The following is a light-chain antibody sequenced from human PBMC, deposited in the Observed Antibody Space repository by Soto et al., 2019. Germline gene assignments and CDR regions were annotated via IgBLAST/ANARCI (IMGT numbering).Light chain of an antibody. Sequence: EMVLTQSPGTLSLSPGERASLSCRASQTVHNAYLAWYQQKPGQAPRLLIYGASTRATGIPARFSGSGSGTEFTLTISSLQSEDFAVYYCQQYNNWPRTFGQGTKVDI. CDR2: GAS. CDR1: QTVHNAY. CDR3: QQYNNWPRT. V-gene: IGKV3-15*01. J-gene: IGKJ1*01.